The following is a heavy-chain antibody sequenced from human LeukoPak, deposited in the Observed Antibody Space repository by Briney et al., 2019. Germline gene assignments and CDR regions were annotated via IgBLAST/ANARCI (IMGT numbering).Heavy chain of an antibody. CDR2: INQDGSEK. Sequence: GGSLRLSCAASGFTFSTYWMSWVRQAPGKGLEWVANINQDGSEKYFVDPVKGRFTISRDNAKNSLYLQINSLRAEDTAVYSCARGGYSSSWYYRNWGQGTLVTVSS. D-gene: IGHD6-13*01. V-gene: IGHV3-7*01. CDR3: ARGGYSSSWYYRN. CDR1: GFTFSTYW. J-gene: IGHJ4*02.